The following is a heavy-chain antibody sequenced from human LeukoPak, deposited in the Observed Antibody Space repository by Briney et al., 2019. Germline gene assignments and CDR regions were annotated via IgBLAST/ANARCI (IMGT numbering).Heavy chain of an antibody. CDR1: GGSISSYY. CDR3: ARNKLPSSGWYGTYYYGMDV. Sequence: PSETLSLTCTVSGGSISSYYWSWIRQPAGKGLEWIGRIYTSGSTNYNPSLKSRVTMSVDTSKNQFSLKLSSVTAADTAVYYCARNKLPSSGWYGTYYYGMDVWGQGTTVTVSS. D-gene: IGHD6-19*01. V-gene: IGHV4-4*07. CDR2: IYTSGST. J-gene: IGHJ6*02.